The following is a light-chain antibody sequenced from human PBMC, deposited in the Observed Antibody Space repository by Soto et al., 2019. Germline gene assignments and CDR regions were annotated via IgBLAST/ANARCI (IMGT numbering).Light chain of an antibody. Sequence: VLTQSPYTLSSSQGDRATLSCRASQSVTSNYLAWYQQKPGQAPRLLMSGASNRATGIPDGFTGSGSGTDFTLTISRLEPEDFAVYYCHQYGSSPPTFGQGTKVDVK. CDR3: HQYGSSPPT. J-gene: IGKJ1*01. CDR1: QSVTSNY. CDR2: GAS. V-gene: IGKV3-20*01.